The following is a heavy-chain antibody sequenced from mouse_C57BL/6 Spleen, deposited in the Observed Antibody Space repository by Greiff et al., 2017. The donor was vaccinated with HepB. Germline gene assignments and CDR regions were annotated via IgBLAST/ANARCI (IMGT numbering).Heavy chain of an antibody. J-gene: IGHJ2*01. CDR3: ASYDGYQKYYFDY. Sequence: QVQLQQSGPELVKPGASVKISCKASGYAFSSSWMNWVKQRPGKGLEWIGRIYPGDGDTNYNGKFKGKATLTADKSSSPAYMQLSSLTSEDSAVYFCASYDGYQKYYFDYWGQGTTLTVSS. D-gene: IGHD2-3*01. CDR2: IYPGDGDT. V-gene: IGHV1-82*01. CDR1: GYAFSSSW.